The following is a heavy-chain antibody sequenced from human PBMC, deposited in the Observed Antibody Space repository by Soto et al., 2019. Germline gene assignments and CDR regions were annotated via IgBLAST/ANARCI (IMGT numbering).Heavy chain of an antibody. V-gene: IGHV3-74*01. J-gene: IGHJ4*02. D-gene: IGHD6-19*01. CDR2: INTDGSTT. CDR1: GFTFSSHW. Sequence: QPGGSLRLSCATSGFTFSSHWMHWVRQAPGKGLVWVSRINTDGSTTTYADSVMGRFTISRDNAKNTLYLQMNSLRAEDTAVYYCVRVYSSGSHYFWGQGALVTVSS. CDR3: VRVYSSGSHYF.